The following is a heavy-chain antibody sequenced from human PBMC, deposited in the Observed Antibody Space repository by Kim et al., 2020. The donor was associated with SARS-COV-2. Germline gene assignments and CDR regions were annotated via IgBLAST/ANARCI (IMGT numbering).Heavy chain of an antibody. J-gene: IGHJ4*02. CDR1: GGTFSSYA. CDR2: IIPILGIA. V-gene: IGHV1-69*04. D-gene: IGHD3-22*01. Sequence: SVKVSCKASGGTFSSYAISWVRQAPGQGLEWMGRIIPILGIANYAQKFQGRVTITADKSTSTAYLELSSLRSEDTPVYYCRRGKEFYYVSSGYHWGRGT. CDR3: RRGKEFYYVSSGYH.